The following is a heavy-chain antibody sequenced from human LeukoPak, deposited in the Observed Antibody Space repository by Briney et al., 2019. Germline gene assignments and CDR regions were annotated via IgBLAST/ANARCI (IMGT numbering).Heavy chain of an antibody. CDR3: ARESGGIAVAGTGNWFDS. J-gene: IGHJ5*01. V-gene: IGHV1-18*01. D-gene: IGHD6-19*01. CDR1: GYTFTSYG. Sequence: ASVTVSCKSSGYTFTSYGISWVRQAPGQGLEWMGWISAYNGNTNYAQKLQGRVTMTTDTSTSTAYMELRSLRSDDTAVYYCARESGGIAVAGTGNWFDSWGQGTLVTVSS. CDR2: ISAYNGNT.